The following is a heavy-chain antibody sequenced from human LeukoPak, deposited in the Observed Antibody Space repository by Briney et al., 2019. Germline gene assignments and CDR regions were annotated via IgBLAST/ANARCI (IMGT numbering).Heavy chain of an antibody. V-gene: IGHV3-11*04. D-gene: IGHD3-3*01. Sequence: GGSLRLSCAASGFTFSDYYMSWIRQAPGKGLEWVSYISSSGSTIYYADSVKGRFTISRDNAKNSLYLQMNSLRAEDTAVYYCARAQTREYYDFWSGYYPDYWGQGTLVTVPS. CDR1: GFTFSDYY. CDR2: ISSSGSTI. J-gene: IGHJ4*02. CDR3: ARAQTREYYDFWSGYYPDY.